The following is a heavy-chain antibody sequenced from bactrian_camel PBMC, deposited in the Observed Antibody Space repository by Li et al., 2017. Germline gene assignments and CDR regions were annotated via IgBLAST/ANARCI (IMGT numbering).Heavy chain of an antibody. V-gene: IGHV3S53*01. Sequence: VQLVESGGGSVQAGGSLSLSCAASGRYCMGWFRQAPGKERERVAYIKSYGTTTYADSVKGRFTISQDNAKITVLQMNSLKPEDTAVYYCAAGDSYCAGGHCRQVHEGDFPYWGQGTQVTVS. CDR2: IKSYGTT. D-gene: IGHD1*01. J-gene: IGHJ6*01. CDR1: GRYC. CDR3: AAGDSYCAGGHCRQVHEGDFPY.